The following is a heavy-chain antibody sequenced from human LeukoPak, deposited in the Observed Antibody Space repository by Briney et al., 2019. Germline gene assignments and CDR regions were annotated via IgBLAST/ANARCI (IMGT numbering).Heavy chain of an antibody. V-gene: IGHV4-39*01. CDR2: IYYTGNT. Sequence: PSETLSLTCTVSGGSISRSGYYWGWIRRPPGTGLEWIGSIYYTGNTYYNPSLKSRLTFSVDTSRNQFSLKLTSVTAADTAVYYCARGYCSGGSCYWGDYWGQGTLVTVSS. D-gene: IGHD2-15*01. CDR1: GGSISRSGYY. CDR3: ARGYCSGGSCYWGDY. J-gene: IGHJ4*02.